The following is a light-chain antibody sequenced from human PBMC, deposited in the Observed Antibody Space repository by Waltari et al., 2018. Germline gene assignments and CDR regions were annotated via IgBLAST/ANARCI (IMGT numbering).Light chain of an antibody. J-gene: IGKJ2*01. CDR3: QHYYGTPYT. CDR1: QSLFYSPNNKSY. V-gene: IGKV4-1*01. CDR2: WAS. Sequence: DIWMSQSPDSLAVSLGARATLHCNSRQSLFYSPNNKSYVGWYQQKPGQPPKLLIYWASTRKSGVPDRVSGSGSGTDFTLTISSLQAEDVAIYYCQHYYGTPYTFGQGTNLEIK.